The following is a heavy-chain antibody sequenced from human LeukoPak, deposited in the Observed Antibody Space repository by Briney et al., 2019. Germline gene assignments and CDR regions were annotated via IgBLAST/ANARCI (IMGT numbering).Heavy chain of an antibody. V-gene: IGHV3-30*02. D-gene: IGHD3-22*01. J-gene: IGHJ4*02. CDR3: AKGKDHYDSSGYQDY. CDR2: IRYDGSNK. Sequence: LTGGSLRLSCAASGFTFSSYGMHWVRQAPGKGLEWVAFIRYDGSNKYYADSVKGRFTISRDNSKNTLYLQMNSLRAEDTAVYYCAKGKDHYDSSGYQDYWGQGTLVTVSS. CDR1: GFTFSSYG.